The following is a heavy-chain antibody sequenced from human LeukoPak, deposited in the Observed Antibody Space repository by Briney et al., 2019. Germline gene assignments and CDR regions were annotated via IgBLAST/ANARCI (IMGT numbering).Heavy chain of an antibody. D-gene: IGHD2-15*01. CDR3: ARDGGCSGGSCFSVNWFDS. Sequence: GGTLRLSCAASGFTFSTYEMNWVRQAPGKGPERVSYISSSGTTIYYADSVRGRFTISRDNAKNSLSLQMNNLRAEDTAVYYCARDGGCSGGSCFSVNWFDSWGQGTLVTVSS. CDR2: ISSSGTTI. J-gene: IGHJ5*01. V-gene: IGHV3-48*03. CDR1: GFTFSTYE.